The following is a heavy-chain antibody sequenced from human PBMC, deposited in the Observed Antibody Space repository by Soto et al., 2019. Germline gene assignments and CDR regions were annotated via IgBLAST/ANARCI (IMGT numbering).Heavy chain of an antibody. V-gene: IGHV1-69*13. CDR3: AIPGRHNVYYYYGMDV. Sequence: SVKVSCKASGGTFSSYAISWVRQAPGQGLEWMGGIIPIFGTANYAQKFQGRVTITADESTSTAYMELSSLRSEDTAVYYCAIPGRHNVYYYYGMDVWGQGTTVTVSS. J-gene: IGHJ6*02. CDR1: GGTFSSYA. CDR2: IIPIFGTA.